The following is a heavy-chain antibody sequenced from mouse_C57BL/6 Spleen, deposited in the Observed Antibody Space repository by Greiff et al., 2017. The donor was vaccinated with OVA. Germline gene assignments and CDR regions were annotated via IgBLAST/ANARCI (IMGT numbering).Heavy chain of an antibody. CDR3: ALRGYFDY. J-gene: IGHJ2*01. V-gene: IGHV1-42*01. CDR2: INPSTGGT. D-gene: IGHD2-12*01. Sequence: VQLQQSGPELVKPGASVKISCKASGYSFTGYYMNWVKQSPEKSLEWIGEINPSTGGTTYNQKFKAKATLTVDKSSSTAYMQLKSLTSEDSAVYYCALRGYFDYWGQGTTLTVSS. CDR1: GYSFTGYY.